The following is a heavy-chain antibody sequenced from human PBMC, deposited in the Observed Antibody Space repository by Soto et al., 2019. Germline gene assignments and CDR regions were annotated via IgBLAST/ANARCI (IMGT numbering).Heavy chain of an antibody. Sequence: QVLLVQSGAEVKKPGASVKVSCKASGYTFTGYYMHWVRQAPGQGREWMGWINPNSGGTNYAQKFQGWVTMTRDTSISTAYMELSRLRSDDTAVYCCARSELRYFDWLPRRGMDVWGQGTTVTVSS. J-gene: IGHJ6*02. CDR2: INPNSGGT. CDR3: ARSELRYFDWLPRRGMDV. CDR1: GYTFTGYY. V-gene: IGHV1-2*04. D-gene: IGHD3-9*01.